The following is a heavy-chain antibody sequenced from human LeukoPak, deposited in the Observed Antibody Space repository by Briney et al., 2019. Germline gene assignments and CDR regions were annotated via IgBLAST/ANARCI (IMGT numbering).Heavy chain of an antibody. V-gene: IGHV3-30*04. CDR2: ISYDGGSK. CDR3: ARGGTEIYYRYYGMDV. CDR1: GITFNRYA. J-gene: IGHJ6*02. D-gene: IGHD3-22*01. Sequence: PGRSLRLSCLASGITFNRYAMHWVRQSPGKGLEWVAVISYDGGSKDHAGSVKGRVTNSRDNSKNTLYLQMNSLRVEDTAVYYCARGGTEIYYRYYGMDVWGQGTTVTVSS.